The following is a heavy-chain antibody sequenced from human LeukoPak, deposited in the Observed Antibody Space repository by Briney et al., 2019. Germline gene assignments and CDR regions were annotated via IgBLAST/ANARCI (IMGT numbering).Heavy chain of an antibody. CDR1: GFTFSSYA. Sequence: GRSLRLSCAASGFTFSSYAMHWVRQAPGKGLEWVAVISYDGSNKYYADSVKGRFTISRDNSKNTLYLQTNSLRAEDTAVYYCARGSVVRFLEWLALGDYWGQGTLVTVSS. J-gene: IGHJ4*02. CDR3: ARGSVVRFLEWLALGDY. CDR2: ISYDGSNK. D-gene: IGHD3-3*01. V-gene: IGHV3-30-3*01.